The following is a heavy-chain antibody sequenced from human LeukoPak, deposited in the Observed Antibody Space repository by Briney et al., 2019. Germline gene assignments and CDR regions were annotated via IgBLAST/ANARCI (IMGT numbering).Heavy chain of an antibody. D-gene: IGHD3-10*01. CDR1: GGTFSSYA. Sequence: GASVKVSCKASGGTFSSYAISWVRQAPGQGLEWMGRIIPILGIANYAQKFQGRVTITADKSTSTAYMELGSLRSEDTAVYCCARDSSMGWFGELRAFDYWGQGTLVTVSS. J-gene: IGHJ4*02. CDR2: IIPILGIA. CDR3: ARDSSMGWFGELRAFDY. V-gene: IGHV1-69*04.